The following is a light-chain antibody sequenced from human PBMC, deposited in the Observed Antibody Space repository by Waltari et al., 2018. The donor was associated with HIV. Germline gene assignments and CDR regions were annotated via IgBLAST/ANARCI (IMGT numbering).Light chain of an antibody. V-gene: IGLV2-8*01. Sequence: QSALTQPPSASGSLGQSVTISCTGSSSDIGAYAPVSWFQQHPRSPPKLLLYDVTRRPSTVSDRFSGSRAGSTAFLTVAGLQPDDEATYFCSSYGDSLRVLFGGGTNVTVL. CDR2: DVT. CDR3: SSYGDSLRVL. J-gene: IGLJ3*02. CDR1: SSDIGAYAP.